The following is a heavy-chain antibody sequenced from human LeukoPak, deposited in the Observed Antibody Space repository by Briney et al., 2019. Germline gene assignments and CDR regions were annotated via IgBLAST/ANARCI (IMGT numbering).Heavy chain of an antibody. CDR3: ARLSTVTTSFDY. Sequence: SETLSLTCSVSVFSISSNYFWGWIRQPPGKGLEWIGSIYPSGSTYYNPSLKSRVTISVDTSKNQFSLKLSSVTAADTAVYYCARLSTVTTSFDYWGQGTLVTVSS. V-gene: IGHV4-38-2*02. J-gene: IGHJ4*02. CDR2: IYPSGST. D-gene: IGHD4-17*01. CDR1: VFSISSNYF.